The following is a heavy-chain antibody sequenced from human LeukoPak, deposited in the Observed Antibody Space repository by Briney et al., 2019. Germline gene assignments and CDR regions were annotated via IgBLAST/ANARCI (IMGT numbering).Heavy chain of an antibody. D-gene: IGHD3-10*01. Sequence: ASVKVSCKASGYNFTRYGILWVRQAPGQGLEWMGWISDHNGNTKYAQQLQGRITFTTDTPTSTVHMELRSQRTDDRAVYFCARESYYGAGNYFAPHFDYWGPGTPVTVSS. CDR2: ISDHNGNT. J-gene: IGHJ4*02. CDR1: GYNFTRYG. V-gene: IGHV1-18*01. CDR3: ARESYYGAGNYFAPHFDY.